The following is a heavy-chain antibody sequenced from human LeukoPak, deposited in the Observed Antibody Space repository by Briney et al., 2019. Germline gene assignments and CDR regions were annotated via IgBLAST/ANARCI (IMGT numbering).Heavy chain of an antibody. V-gene: IGHV5-51*01. CDR1: GYSFTSYW. J-gene: IGHJ6*03. D-gene: IGHD3-3*01. CDR3: ARHLGDFWSGYYTQSRSRDYYYYMDV. CDR2: IYPGDSDT. Sequence: GESLKISCKGSGYSFTSYWIGWVRQMPGKGLEWMGIIYPGDSDTRYSPSFQGQVTISADKSISTAYLQWSSLKASDTAMYYCARHLGDFWSGYYTQSRSRDYYYYMDVWGKGTTVTVSS.